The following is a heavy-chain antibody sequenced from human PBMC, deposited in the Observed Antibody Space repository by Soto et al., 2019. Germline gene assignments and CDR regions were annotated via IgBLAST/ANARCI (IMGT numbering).Heavy chain of an antibody. J-gene: IGHJ4*02. CDR2: ITYNGNT. CDR1: GYTITTLD. CDR3: ANWRPSIYNWNYGYFDY. Sequence: ASVKVCCKASGYTITTLDISWMRQAPGQGLEWMGWITYNGNTNYAQKLQGRVTMTTDTSTSTAYMELRSLRSDDTAVYYCANWRPSIYNWNYGYFDYWGQGTLVTVS. D-gene: IGHD1-7*01. V-gene: IGHV1-18*01.